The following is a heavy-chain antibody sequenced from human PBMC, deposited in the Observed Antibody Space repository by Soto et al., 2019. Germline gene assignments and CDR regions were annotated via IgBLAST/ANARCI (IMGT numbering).Heavy chain of an antibody. CDR2: INPSGGST. V-gene: IGHV1-46*03. Sequence: ASVKVSCKASGYTFTSYYMHWVRQAPGQGLEWMGIINPSGGSTSYAQKFQGRVTMTRDTSTSTVYMELSSLRSEDTAVCYCAMERADPRTDYWGQGTLVTVSS. CDR3: AMERADPRTDY. J-gene: IGHJ4*02. CDR1: GYTFTSYY. D-gene: IGHD1-1*01.